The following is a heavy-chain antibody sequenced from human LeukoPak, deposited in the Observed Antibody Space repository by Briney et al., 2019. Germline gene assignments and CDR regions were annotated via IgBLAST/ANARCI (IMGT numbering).Heavy chain of an antibody. D-gene: IGHD2-2*02. Sequence: PSQTLSLTCTVSGGSISSGDYYWSWIRQPPGKGLEWIRYIYYSGSTYYNPSLKSRVTISVDTSKNQFSLKLSSVTAADTAVYYCARVVPAAILDYWGQGTLVTVSS. CDR1: GGSISSGDYY. V-gene: IGHV4-30-4*08. CDR2: IYYSGST. CDR3: ARVVPAAILDY. J-gene: IGHJ4*02.